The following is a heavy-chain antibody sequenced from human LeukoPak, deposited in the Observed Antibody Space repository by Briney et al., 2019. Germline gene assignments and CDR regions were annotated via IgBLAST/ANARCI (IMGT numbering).Heavy chain of an antibody. CDR3: AKGSVGFGELFDY. CDR2: ISGSGGST. CDR1: GFTFSSYG. Sequence: GGSLRLSCAASGFTFSSYGMSWVRQAPGKGLEWVSAISGSGGSTYYADSVKGRFTISRDNSKNTLYLQMNSLRDEDTAVYYCAKGSVGFGELFDYWGQGTLVTVSS. V-gene: IGHV3-23*01. J-gene: IGHJ4*02. D-gene: IGHD3-10*01.